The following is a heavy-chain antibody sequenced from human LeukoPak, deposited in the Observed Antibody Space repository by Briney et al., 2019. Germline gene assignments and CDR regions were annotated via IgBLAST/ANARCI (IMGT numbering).Heavy chain of an antibody. Sequence: PGGSLRLSCTASGFTFSSYAMSWVRQAPGKGLEWVAVISYDGSNKYYADSVKGRFTISRDNSKNTLYLQMNSLRAEDTAVYYCAREGGSDAFDIWGQGTMVTVSS. CDR2: ISYDGSNK. CDR1: GFTFSSYA. D-gene: IGHD2-15*01. J-gene: IGHJ3*02. V-gene: IGHV3-30-3*01. CDR3: AREGGSDAFDI.